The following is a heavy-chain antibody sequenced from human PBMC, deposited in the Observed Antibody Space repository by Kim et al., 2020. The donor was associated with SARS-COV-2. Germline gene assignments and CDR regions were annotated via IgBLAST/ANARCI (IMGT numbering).Heavy chain of an antibody. V-gene: IGHV1-3*01. J-gene: IGHJ4*02. CDR2: INAGNGNT. D-gene: IGHD4-4*01. Sequence: ASVKVSCKASGYTFSDYAIHWVRQAPGQRLEWMGWINAGNGNTKYSQKFQGRVTITRDTSATTAYMDLSSLRFEDTAVYYCARDKATADWGQGTVVTVSS. CDR3: ARDKATAD. CDR1: GYTFSDYA.